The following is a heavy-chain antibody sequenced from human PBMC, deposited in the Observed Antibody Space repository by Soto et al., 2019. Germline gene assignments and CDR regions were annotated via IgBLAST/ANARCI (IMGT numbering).Heavy chain of an antibody. V-gene: IGHV1-18*01. Sequence: ASVKVSCKASGYIFSSFGIIWVRQAPGQGLEWMGWISAYNGNTNYAQKLQGRVTMITDTSTSTAYVELRSLSSDDTAVYYCAREVRDYGYFYGMDVWGQGTTVTVSS. CDR2: ISAYNGNT. CDR3: AREVRDYGYFYGMDV. J-gene: IGHJ6*02. CDR1: GYIFSSFG. D-gene: IGHD4-17*01.